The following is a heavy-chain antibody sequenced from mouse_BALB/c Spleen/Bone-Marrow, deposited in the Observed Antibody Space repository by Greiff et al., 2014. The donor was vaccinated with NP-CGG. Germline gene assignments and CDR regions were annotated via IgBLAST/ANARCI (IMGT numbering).Heavy chain of an antibody. Sequence: EVQLQQSGPDLVKPSQSLSLTCTVTGYSITSGYSWHWIRPFPGNKLEWMGYIHYSGSTNYNPSLKSRISITRDTSKNKFFLQLNSVTTEDTSTYYCARDQGYYAMDYWGQGTSVTVSS. J-gene: IGHJ4*01. CDR2: IHYSGST. CDR1: GYSITSGYS. CDR3: ARDQGYYAMDY. V-gene: IGHV3-1*02.